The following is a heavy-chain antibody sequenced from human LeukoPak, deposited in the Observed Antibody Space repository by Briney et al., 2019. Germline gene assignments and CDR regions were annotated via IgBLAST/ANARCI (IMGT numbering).Heavy chain of an antibody. V-gene: IGHV1-24*01. CDR2: FEPEDGET. J-gene: IGHJ4*02. D-gene: IGHD5-18*01. Sequence: GASVKVSCKVSGYTLTELSMHWVRQAPGKGLEWMGGFEPEDGETIYAQKFQGRVTMTEDTSTDTAYMELSSLRSEDTAVYYCATLGDTAMVYDYWGQGTLVTVSS. CDR1: GYTLTELS. CDR3: ATLGDTAMVYDY.